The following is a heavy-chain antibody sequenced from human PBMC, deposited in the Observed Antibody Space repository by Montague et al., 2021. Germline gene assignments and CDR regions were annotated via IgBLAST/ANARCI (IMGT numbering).Heavy chain of an antibody. Sequence: SETLSLTCSVSGDSITGYYWSWIRLPPGKGLGWIGYVYSSGSTSYNPSLKSRVIISVESAKNQISLTLNSATAADTAVYYCARGHGYDSSWFYWGQGTLIFVSA. J-gene: IGHJ4*02. CDR3: ARGHGYDSSWFY. CDR2: VYSSGST. V-gene: IGHV4-59*12. D-gene: IGHD6-13*01. CDR1: GDSITGYY.